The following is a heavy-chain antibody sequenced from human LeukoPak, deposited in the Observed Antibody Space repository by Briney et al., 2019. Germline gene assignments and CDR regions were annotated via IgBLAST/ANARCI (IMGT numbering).Heavy chain of an antibody. CDR1: GSTFSSYS. CDR2: ISSSSSTT. CDR3: VRGSTAGKNYVGH. V-gene: IGHV3-48*01. Sequence: GGSLRLSCAASGSTFSSYSTNWVRQAPGKGLERGSDISSSSSTTYYADSVKGRFTISRDNAKNSLYLQMNSLRAEDTAVYYGVRGSTAGKNYVGHWGQGTLVTVSS. D-gene: IGHD5-24*01. J-gene: IGHJ4*02.